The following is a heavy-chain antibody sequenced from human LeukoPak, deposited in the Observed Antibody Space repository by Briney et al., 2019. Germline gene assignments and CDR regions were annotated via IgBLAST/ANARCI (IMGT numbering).Heavy chain of an antibody. CDR3: TRDPGYDSSGYSFWYFEL. D-gene: IGHD3-22*01. CDR1: GFTFSDYY. J-gene: IGHJ2*01. V-gene: IGHV3-11*04. CDR2: ISSSGSTI. Sequence: GGSLRLSCAASGFTFSDYYMSWIRQAPGKGLEWVSYISSSGSTIYYADSVKGRFTISRDNAKNSLYLQMNSLRAEDTAVYYCTRDPGYDSSGYSFWYFELWGRGNLVTVSS.